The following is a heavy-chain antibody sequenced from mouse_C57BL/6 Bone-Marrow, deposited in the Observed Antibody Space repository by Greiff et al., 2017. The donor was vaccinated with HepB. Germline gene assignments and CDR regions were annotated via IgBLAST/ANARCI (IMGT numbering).Heavy chain of an antibody. Sequence: VQLQQPGAELVRPGTSVKLSCKASGYTFTSYWMHWVKQRPGQGLEWIGVIDPSDSYTNYNQKFKGKATLTVDTSSSTAYMQLSSLTSEDSAVYYCARGGNHWYFDVWGTGTTVTVSS. V-gene: IGHV1-59*01. CDR2: IDPSDSYT. D-gene: IGHD2-1*01. J-gene: IGHJ1*03. CDR3: ARGGNHWYFDV. CDR1: GYTFTSYW.